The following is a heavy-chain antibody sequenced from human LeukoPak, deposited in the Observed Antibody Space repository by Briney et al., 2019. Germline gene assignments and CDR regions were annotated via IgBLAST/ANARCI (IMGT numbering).Heavy chain of an antibody. V-gene: IGHV3-64*01. CDR2: ISTDGYGT. CDR3: ARDVGYGFFDY. J-gene: IGHJ4*02. D-gene: IGHD5-18*01. Sequence: GGSQRLSCVASGFTFSTYAMHWVRQAPGKGLEYVSAISTDGYGTYYGNAVKGRFTISRDNAKKSLYLQMNSLRAEDTAVYYCARDVGYGFFDYWGQGTLVTVSS. CDR1: GFTFSTYA.